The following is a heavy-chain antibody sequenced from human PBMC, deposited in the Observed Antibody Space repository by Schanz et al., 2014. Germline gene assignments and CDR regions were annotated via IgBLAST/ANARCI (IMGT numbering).Heavy chain of an antibody. CDR2: ISGYNGKT. J-gene: IGHJ5*02. CDR1: GYTFTTYG. V-gene: IGHV1-18*04. D-gene: IGHD2-2*01. Sequence: QVHLVQSGAEVKKPGASVKVSCKASGYTFTTYGITWVRQAPGQGLEWMGWISGYNGKTIYLDNLEDRISMTTDTATSTAYMELRNLRSADTAVYYCARDGNQPLDAWGQGTLVTVSS. CDR3: ARDGNQPLDA.